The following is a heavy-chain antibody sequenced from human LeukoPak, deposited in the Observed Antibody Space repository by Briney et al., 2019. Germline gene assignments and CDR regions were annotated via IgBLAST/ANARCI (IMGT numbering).Heavy chain of an antibody. V-gene: IGHV3-7*01. CDR1: GFTFSSYW. CDR3: ARGGYCSGGTCYSLNAFDI. CDR2: IKQDGSEK. D-gene: IGHD2-15*01. Sequence: GGSLRLSCAASGFTFSSYWMSWVRQAPGKGLEWVANIKQDGSEKYFVDSVKGRFTISRDNAKNSLYLQMNSLRAEDTAVYYCARGGYCSGGTCYSLNAFDIWGQGTMVTVSS. J-gene: IGHJ3*02.